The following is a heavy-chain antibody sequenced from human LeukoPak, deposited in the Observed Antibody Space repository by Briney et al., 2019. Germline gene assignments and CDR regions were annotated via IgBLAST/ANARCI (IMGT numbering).Heavy chain of an antibody. J-gene: IGHJ4*02. CDR1: GFTFDDYA. D-gene: IGHD3-16*01. CDR3: AKGYYDYVWGSYYFDY. CDR2: ISGSGGST. V-gene: IGHV3-23*01. Sequence: PGGSLRLSCAASGFTFDDYAMHWVRQAPGKGLEWVSAISGSGGSTYYADSVKGRFTISRDNSRDTLYLQMNSLRAEDTAVYYCAKGYYDYVWGSYYFDYWGQGTLVTASS.